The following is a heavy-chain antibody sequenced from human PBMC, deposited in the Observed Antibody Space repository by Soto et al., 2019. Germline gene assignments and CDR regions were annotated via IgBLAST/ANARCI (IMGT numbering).Heavy chain of an antibody. V-gene: IGHV3-48*02. J-gene: IGHJ6*02. D-gene: IGHD2-15*01. CDR3: ARDVMDIVVVPGSPGYYGMDV. CDR1: GFTFSSYS. CDR2: ISSSRSTI. Sequence: EVQLVESGGGLVQPGGSLRLSCAASGFTFSSYSMNWVRQAPGKGLEWVSYISSSRSTIYYADSVKGRFTISRDNAKNSLYVQMTSPRDEDTAVYYCARDVMDIVVVPGSPGYYGMDVWGQGTTVTVSS.